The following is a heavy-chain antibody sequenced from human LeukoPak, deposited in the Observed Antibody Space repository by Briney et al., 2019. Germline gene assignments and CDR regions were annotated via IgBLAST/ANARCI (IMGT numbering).Heavy chain of an antibody. V-gene: IGHV3-74*03. CDR3: ARTVTDSFDI. CDR2: IDSDLSST. Sequence: PGGSLRLSCAASGFTVSRYWTHWVCHAPGRGLVWVARIDSDLSSTTYADSLTGRFTISRDNANNTLYLQMNSLRAEDTAVYYCARTVTDSFDIWGQGRIVTVSS. J-gene: IGHJ3*02. CDR1: GFTVSRYW. D-gene: IGHD3-16*02.